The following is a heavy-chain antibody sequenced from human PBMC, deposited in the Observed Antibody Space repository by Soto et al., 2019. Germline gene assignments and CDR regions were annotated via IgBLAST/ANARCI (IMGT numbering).Heavy chain of an antibody. V-gene: IGHV1-8*01. Sequence: SVKVSCKASGYTFTDYDINWVRQASGQGLEYMGWMSPESGNTGYAPQFQGRVTMTRNTSISTAYMELSSLRSEDTAVYYCEVTTGYWGQGTKVTVSS. J-gene: IGHJ4*02. CDR3: EVTTGY. D-gene: IGHD1-1*01. CDR2: MSPESGNT. CDR1: GYTFTDYD.